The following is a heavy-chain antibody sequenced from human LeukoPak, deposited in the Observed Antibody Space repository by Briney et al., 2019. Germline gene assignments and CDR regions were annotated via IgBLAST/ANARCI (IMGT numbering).Heavy chain of an antibody. Sequence: SETLSLTCTVSGSSISSGDYYWSWIRQPAGKGLEWIGRIYTSGSTNYNPSLKSRVTISGDTSKNQFSLRLSSVTAADTAVYYCARASYSYDINGWVPFDYWGQGTLVTVSS. CDR2: IYTSGST. CDR1: GSSISSGDYY. J-gene: IGHJ4*02. CDR3: ARASYSYDINGWVPFDY. D-gene: IGHD3-22*01. V-gene: IGHV4-61*02.